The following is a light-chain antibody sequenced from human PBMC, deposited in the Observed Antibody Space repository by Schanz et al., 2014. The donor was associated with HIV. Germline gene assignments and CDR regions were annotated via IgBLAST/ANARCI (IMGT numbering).Light chain of an antibody. CDR3: ASWDDSLIGHI. CDR2: SDT. CDR1: SSNIGSNT. V-gene: IGLV1-44*01. J-gene: IGLJ2*01. Sequence: QSVLTQPPSASGTPGQTVTISCSGSSSNIGSNTVHWYQQLPGTAPKLLFYSDTERPSGVPDRFSASKSATSASLGISGLQSEDEDDYYCASWDDSLIGHIFGGGTKLTVL.